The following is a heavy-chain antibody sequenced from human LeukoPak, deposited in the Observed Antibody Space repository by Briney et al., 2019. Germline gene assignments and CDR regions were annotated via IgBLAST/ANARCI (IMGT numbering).Heavy chain of an antibody. Sequence: GESLKISCAASGFTFSSYAMSWVRQAPGKGLEWVSAISGSGGSTYYADSVKGRFTISRDNSKNTLYLQMNSLRAEDTAVYYCAKESSSYTDYWGQGTLVTVSS. J-gene: IGHJ4*02. CDR1: GFTFSSYA. D-gene: IGHD6-13*01. V-gene: IGHV3-23*01. CDR3: AKESSSYTDY. CDR2: ISGSGGST.